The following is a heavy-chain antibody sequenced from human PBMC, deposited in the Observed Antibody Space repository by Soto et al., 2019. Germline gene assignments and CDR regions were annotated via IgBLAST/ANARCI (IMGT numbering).Heavy chain of an antibody. Sequence: SLTCTVSGGSISSYYWSWIRQPPGKGLEWIGYIYYSGSTNYNPSLKSRVTISVDTSKNQFSLKLSSVTAADTAVYYCAVGLGTQIWNYGMDVWGQGTTVTVSS. D-gene: IGHD7-27*01. CDR2: IYYSGST. CDR3: AVGLGTQIWNYGMDV. CDR1: GGSISSYY. V-gene: IGHV4-59*01. J-gene: IGHJ6*02.